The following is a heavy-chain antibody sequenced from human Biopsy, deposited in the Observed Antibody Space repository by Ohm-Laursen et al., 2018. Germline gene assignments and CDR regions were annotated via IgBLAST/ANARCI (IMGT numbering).Heavy chain of an antibody. D-gene: IGHD5-12*01. CDR1: GVSINGGRYY. Sequence: TLSLTCIVSGVSINGGRYYRNWIRHHPGKGLEWIGNIFYSANTYYNPSLKSRVTISVDTSKNQFSLKLSSVTAADTAVYYCARLGSGDYFPTFFDFWGQGALVTVSS. J-gene: IGHJ4*02. V-gene: IGHV4-31*03. CDR3: ARLGSGDYFPTFFDF. CDR2: IFYSANT.